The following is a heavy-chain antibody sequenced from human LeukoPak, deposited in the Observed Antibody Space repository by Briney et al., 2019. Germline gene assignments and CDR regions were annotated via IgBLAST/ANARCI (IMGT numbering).Heavy chain of an antibody. CDR2: INHSGST. CDR3: AVGDYYGSGSYPNWFDP. CDR1: GGSFSGYY. J-gene: IGHJ5*02. Sequence: SETLSLTCAVYGGSFSGYYWSWIRQPPGKGLEWIGEINHSGSTNYNPSLKSRVTISVDTSKNQFSLKLSSVTAADTAVYYCAVGDYYGSGSYPNWFDPWGQGTQVTVSS. V-gene: IGHV4-34*01. D-gene: IGHD3-10*01.